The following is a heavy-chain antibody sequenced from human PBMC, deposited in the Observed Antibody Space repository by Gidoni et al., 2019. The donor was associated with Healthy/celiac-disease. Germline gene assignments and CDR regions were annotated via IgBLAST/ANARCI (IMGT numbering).Heavy chain of an antibody. J-gene: IGHJ6*02. V-gene: IGHV4-59*11. D-gene: IGHD2-2*01. Sequence: QVQLQESAPGLVTPSKALSLNCTVSGCPSRSHYFSWIRQPPGTGLEWIGYVYSSGNTNYNPPLKSRVTIAVDTAKNQFSLKLSSVTAADTAVYYCARDRGIVVVPAAIRTYYGMDVWGQGTTVTVSS. CDR1: GCPSRSHY. CDR2: VYSSGNT. CDR3: ARDRGIVVVPAAIRTYYGMDV.